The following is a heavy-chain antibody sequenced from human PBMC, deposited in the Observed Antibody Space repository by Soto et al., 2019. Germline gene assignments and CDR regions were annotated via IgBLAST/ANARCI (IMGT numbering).Heavy chain of an antibody. Sequence: QVQLQQWGAGLLKPSETLSLTCAVYGGSFSGYYWSWIRQPQGKGLEWIGEINHSGRTNYNPSIKSRVTISVDTSKKQFSLKLSSVTAADTAVYYCARDGYCSSTSCYGGRGWFDPWGQGTLVTVSS. CDR2: INHSGRT. CDR3: ARDGYCSSTSCYGGRGWFDP. J-gene: IGHJ5*02. V-gene: IGHV4-34*01. D-gene: IGHD2-2*03. CDR1: GGSFSGYY.